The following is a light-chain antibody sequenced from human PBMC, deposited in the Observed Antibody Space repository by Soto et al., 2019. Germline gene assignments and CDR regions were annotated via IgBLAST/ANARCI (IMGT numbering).Light chain of an antibody. Sequence: DIVMTQSPDSLAVSLGERATINCKSSQSVFSNSKNKNYFAWYQQKPGQPPKLLIYWASTRESGVHDRFSGSGSGTDFTLTISSLQAEDVAVYYCQQYFNTPHTFGQGTKLAIK. CDR2: WAS. V-gene: IGKV4-1*01. J-gene: IGKJ2*01. CDR1: QSVFSNSKNKNY. CDR3: QQYFNTPHT.